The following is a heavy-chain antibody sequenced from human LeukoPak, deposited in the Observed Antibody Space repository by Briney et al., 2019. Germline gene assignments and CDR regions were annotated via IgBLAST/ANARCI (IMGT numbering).Heavy chain of an antibody. Sequence: PSETLSLTCTVSGGSISSSSYYWGWIRQPPGKGLEWIGSIYYSGSTYYNPSLKSRVTISVDTSKNQFSLKLSSVTAADTAVYYCARDAGFCSSTNCYHLYYYYYGMDVWGQGTTVTVSS. CDR2: IYYSGST. D-gene: IGHD2-2*01. J-gene: IGHJ6*02. CDR3: ARDAGFCSSTNCYHLYYYYYGMDV. V-gene: IGHV4-39*07. CDR1: GGSISSSSYY.